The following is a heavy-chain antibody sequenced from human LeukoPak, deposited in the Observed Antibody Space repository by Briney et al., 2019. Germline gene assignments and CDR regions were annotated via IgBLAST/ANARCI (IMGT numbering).Heavy chain of an antibody. V-gene: IGHV1-18*01. Sequence: ASVKVSCKASGYTFTSYGISWVRQAPGQGLEWMGWISAYNGNTNYAQKLQGRVTMTTDTSTSTAYMELRSLRSDDTAVYYCARRPLYGSGSYSFDYWGQGTLVTVSS. CDR1: GYTFTSYG. D-gene: IGHD3-10*01. CDR3: ARRPLYGSGSYSFDY. J-gene: IGHJ4*02. CDR2: ISAYNGNT.